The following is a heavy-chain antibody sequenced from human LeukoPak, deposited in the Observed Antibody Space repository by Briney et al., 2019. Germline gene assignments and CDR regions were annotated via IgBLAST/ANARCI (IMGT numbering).Heavy chain of an antibody. D-gene: IGHD3-22*01. Sequence: PSQTLSLTCTVSGGSISSGSYYWSWIRQPAGKGLEWIGRIYTSGSTNYNPSLKSRVTISVDTSKNQFSLKLSSVTAADTAVYYCARALYYYDSSGYNYYYMDVWGKGTTVTVSS. J-gene: IGHJ6*03. CDR2: IYTSGST. V-gene: IGHV4-61*02. CDR1: GGSISSGSYY. CDR3: ARALYYYDSSGYNYYYMDV.